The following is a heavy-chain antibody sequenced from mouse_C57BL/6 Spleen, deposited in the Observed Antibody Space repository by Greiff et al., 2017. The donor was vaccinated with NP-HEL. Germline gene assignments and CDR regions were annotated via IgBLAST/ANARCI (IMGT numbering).Heavy chain of an antibody. D-gene: IGHD2-10*02. V-gene: IGHV1-52*01. CDR3: ARRGAYGNYDAMDY. J-gene: IGHJ4*01. Sequence: QVQLQQPGAELVRPGSSVKLSCKASGYTFTSYWMHWVKQRPIQGLEWIGNIDPSDGDTNYNQKFKDKATLTVDKSSSTAYMQLSSLTSEDSAVYYCARRGAYGNYDAMDYWGQGTSVTVSS. CDR2: IDPSDGDT. CDR1: GYTFTSYW.